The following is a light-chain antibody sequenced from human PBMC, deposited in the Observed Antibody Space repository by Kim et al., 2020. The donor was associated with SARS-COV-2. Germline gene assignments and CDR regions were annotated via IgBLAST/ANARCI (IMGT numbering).Light chain of an antibody. V-gene: IGKV1-33*01. CDR1: QDINVY. Sequence: DIQMTQSPSTLSASIGDRVTITCQASQDINVYLNWYQHTAGNAPKLVIYDASTWQPGVPSRFSGSGSGTEFSLTISSLQPEDIATYHCQQCSHVQTFGGGTKLEI. CDR2: DAS. J-gene: IGKJ4*01. CDR3: QQCSHVQT.